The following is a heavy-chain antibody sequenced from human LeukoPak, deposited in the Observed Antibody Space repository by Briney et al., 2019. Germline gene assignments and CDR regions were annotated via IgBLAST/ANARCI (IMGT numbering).Heavy chain of an antibody. CDR1: GYTFTSYY. V-gene: IGHV1-46*01. J-gene: IGHJ4*02. CDR3: ARVAAPIYDSSGYYDY. D-gene: IGHD3-22*01. CDR2: INPSGGST. Sequence: ASVTVSSTASGYTFTSYYMHWVRQAPGQGLEWMGIINPSGGSTSYAQKFQGRVTMTRDTSTSTVYMELSSLRSEDTAVYYCARVAAPIYDSSGYYDYWGQGTLVTVSS.